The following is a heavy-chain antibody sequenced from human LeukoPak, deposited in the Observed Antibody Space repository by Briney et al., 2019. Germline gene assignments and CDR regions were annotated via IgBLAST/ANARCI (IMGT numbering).Heavy chain of an antibody. Sequence: ASVKVSCKASGYRFTSYGISWVRQAPGQGLEWMGGISFYSGHTNYAQNLQGRVTMTTDTSTSTAYMELRSLTSDDTAVYYCARDKPTSGYYFFDYWGQGTLGTVSS. CDR1: GYRFTSYG. D-gene: IGHD3-3*01. CDR2: ISFYSGHT. CDR3: ARDKPTSGYYFFDY. V-gene: IGHV1-18*01. J-gene: IGHJ4*02.